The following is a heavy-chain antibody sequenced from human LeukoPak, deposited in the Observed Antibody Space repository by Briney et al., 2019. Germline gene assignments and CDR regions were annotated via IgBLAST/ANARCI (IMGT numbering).Heavy chain of an antibody. J-gene: IGHJ4*02. CDR2: IKQDGSEK. Sequence: PGGSLRLSCAASGFTFSTFEMNWVRQAPGKGLEWVANIKQDGSEKYYVDSVKGRFTISRDNAKNSLYLQMNSLRGEDTAVYYCASGYYVSGRYLAGYFDYWGQGALVTVSS. V-gene: IGHV3-7*01. CDR3: ASGYYVSGRYLAGYFDY. CDR1: GFTFSTFE. D-gene: IGHD3-10*01.